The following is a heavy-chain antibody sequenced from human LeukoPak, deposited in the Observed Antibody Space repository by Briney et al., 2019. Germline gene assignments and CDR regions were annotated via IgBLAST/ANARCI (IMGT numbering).Heavy chain of an antibody. J-gene: IGHJ6*03. CDR2: IIPIFDTA. CDR3: ARGHSSGWYLPYYYYYMDV. CDR1: GGTFSSYA. Sequence: SVKVSCKASGGTFSSYAISWVRQAPGQGLEWMGGIIPIFDTANYAQKFQGRVTITADKSTSTAYMELSSLRSEDTAVYHCARGHSSGWYLPYYYYYMDVWGKGTTVTVSS. D-gene: IGHD6-19*01. V-gene: IGHV1-69*06.